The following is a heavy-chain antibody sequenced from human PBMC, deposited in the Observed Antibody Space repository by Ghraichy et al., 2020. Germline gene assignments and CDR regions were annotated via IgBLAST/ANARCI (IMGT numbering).Heavy chain of an antibody. CDR2: INPNSGGT. CDR1: RAPFCTPV. D-gene: IGHD5-12*01. V-gene: IGHV1-2*04. J-gene: IGHJ4*02. CDR3: TVATGDFDY. Sequence: ASVKVSCKIGRAPFCTPVTRFQLVSRLLVVEWMGWINPNSGGTNYAQKFQGWVTMTRETSISTAYMELSRLRSDDTAVYYCTVATGDFDYWGQGTLVTVST.